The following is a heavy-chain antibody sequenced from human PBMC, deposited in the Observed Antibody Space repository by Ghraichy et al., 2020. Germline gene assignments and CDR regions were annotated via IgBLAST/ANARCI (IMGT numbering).Heavy chain of an antibody. J-gene: IGHJ5*01. CDR3: AKDLGWGALFPPIES. V-gene: IGHV3-30*02. D-gene: IGHD7-27*01. CDR1: GFTFDSYG. Sequence: GGSLRLSCAVSGFTFDSYGMHWVRQAPGKGLEWVAYIRYDGSNEQYVDSVKGRFTISRDNSASTLSLRMSSLSPDDTAFYYCAKDLGWGALFPPIESWGQGTLVIVSS. CDR2: IRYDGSNE.